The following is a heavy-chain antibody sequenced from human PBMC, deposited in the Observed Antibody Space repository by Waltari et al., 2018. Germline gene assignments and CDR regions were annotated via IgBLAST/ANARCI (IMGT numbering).Heavy chain of an antibody. CDR2: ISYDGSNK. D-gene: IGHD2-15*01. CDR1: GFTFSSYA. J-gene: IGHJ4*02. V-gene: IGHV3-30-3*01. Sequence: VQLVESGGGVVQPGRSLRLSCAASGFTFSSYAMHWVRQAPGKGLEWVAVISYDGSNKYYADSVKGRFTISRDNSKNTLYLQMNSLRAEDTAVYYCARGNIVVVVAANYFDYWGQGTLVTVSS. CDR3: ARGNIVVVVAANYFDY.